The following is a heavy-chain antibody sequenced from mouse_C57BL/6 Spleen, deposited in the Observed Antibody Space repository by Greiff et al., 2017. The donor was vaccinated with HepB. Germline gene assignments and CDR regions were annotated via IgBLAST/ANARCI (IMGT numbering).Heavy chain of an antibody. CDR1: GYTFTSYW. D-gene: IGHD1-1*01. Sequence: VQLQQSGAELVKPGASVKLSCKASGYTFTSYWMQWVKQRPGQGLEWIGEIDPSDSYTNYNQKFKGKATLTVDTSSSTAYMQLSSLTSEDSAVYYCASRSLTTVVNYWGQGTTLTVSS. CDR3: ASRSLTTVVNY. V-gene: IGHV1-50*01. J-gene: IGHJ2*01. CDR2: IDPSDSYT.